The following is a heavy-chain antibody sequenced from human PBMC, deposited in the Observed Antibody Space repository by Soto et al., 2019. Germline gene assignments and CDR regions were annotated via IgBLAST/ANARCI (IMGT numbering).Heavy chain of an antibody. V-gene: IGHV4-59*01. CDR2: IYYSGST. J-gene: IGHJ3*02. CDR3: ARDRDYYDSSGSDAFDI. D-gene: IGHD3-22*01. Sequence: QVQLQESGPGLVKPSETLSLTCTVSGGSISSYYWRWIRQPPGKGLEWIGYIYYSGSTNYNPSLKSRVTISVDTSKNQFSLKLSSVTAADTAVYYCARDRDYYDSSGSDAFDIWGQGTMVTVSS. CDR1: GGSISSYY.